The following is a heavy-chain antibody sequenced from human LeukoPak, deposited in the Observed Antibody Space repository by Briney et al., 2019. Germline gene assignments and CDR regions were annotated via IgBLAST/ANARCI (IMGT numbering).Heavy chain of an antibody. CDR2: IHPSCGNT. CDR3: ARALRYDSSGYLVLGY. Sequence: ASVKVSCKASRYIFPSYYMHWVGQPPGQGLDGMGIIHPSCGNTRYAQKFQRRVTMRRDTSTSTVYIELSSLRSEDTAVYYCARALRYDSSGYLVLGYWGQGTLVTVSS. V-gene: IGHV1-46*01. D-gene: IGHD3-22*01. CDR1: RYIFPSYY. J-gene: IGHJ4*02.